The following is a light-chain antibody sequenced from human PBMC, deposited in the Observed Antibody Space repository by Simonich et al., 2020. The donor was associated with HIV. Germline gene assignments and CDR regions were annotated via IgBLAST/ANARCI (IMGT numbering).Light chain of an antibody. CDR2: AAS. CDR1: PGISNS. Sequence: DIQMTQSPSSLSASVGDRVTITCRASPGISNSLAWYQQKPGKAPKLLLYAASSLQSGVPSRFTGSGSGTDFTLTISSLQPEDFATYYCQQNDNTPWTFGQGTKVEIK. J-gene: IGKJ1*01. V-gene: IGKV1-39*01. CDR3: QQNDNTPWT.